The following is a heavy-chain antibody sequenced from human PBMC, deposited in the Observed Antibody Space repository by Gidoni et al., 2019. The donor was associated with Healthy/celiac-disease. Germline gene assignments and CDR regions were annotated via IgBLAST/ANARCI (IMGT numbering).Heavy chain of an antibody. CDR3: ARIATVRAPNDY. J-gene: IGHJ4*02. Sequence: QVTLRESGPALVKPTQTLTLTCTFSGFSLSTSGMCVSWIRQPPGKALEWLARIDWDDDKYYSTSLKTRLTISKDTSKNQVVLTMTNMDPVDTATYYCARIATVRAPNDYWGQGTLVTVSS. V-gene: IGHV2-70*15. CDR1: GFSLSTSGMC. D-gene: IGHD4-17*01. CDR2: IDWDDDK.